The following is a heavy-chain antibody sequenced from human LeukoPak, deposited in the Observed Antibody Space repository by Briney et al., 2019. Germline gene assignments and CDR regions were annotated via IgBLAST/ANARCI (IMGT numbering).Heavy chain of an antibody. CDR2: IYYSGST. CDR3: ASIDSSGYLYYFDY. J-gene: IGHJ4*02. V-gene: IGHV4-39*01. D-gene: IGHD3-22*01. Sequence: SETLSLTCTVSGGSISSSSYYWGWIRQPPGKGLEWIGSIYYSGSTYYNPSLKSRVTISVDTSKNQFSLKLSSVTAADTAVYYCASIDSSGYLYYFDYWGQGTLVTVSS. CDR1: GGSISSSSYY.